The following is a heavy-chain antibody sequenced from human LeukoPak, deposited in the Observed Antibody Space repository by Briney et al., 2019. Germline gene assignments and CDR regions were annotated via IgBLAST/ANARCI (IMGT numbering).Heavy chain of an antibody. Sequence: GESLKISCKGSGYSFTSYWIGWVRQMPGKGLEWMGIIYPGDSDTRYSPSFQGQVTISADKSISTAYLQWSSLKASDTAMYYCAGIKGVAAAGTWASWFAPWGQGTRVTVSS. J-gene: IGHJ5*02. V-gene: IGHV5-51*01. D-gene: IGHD6-13*01. CDR2: IYPGDSDT. CDR3: AGIKGVAAAGTWASWFAP. CDR1: GYSFTSYW.